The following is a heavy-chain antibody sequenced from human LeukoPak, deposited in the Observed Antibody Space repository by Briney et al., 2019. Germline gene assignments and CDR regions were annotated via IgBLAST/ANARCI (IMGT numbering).Heavy chain of an antibody. CDR2: ISSSSSSI. D-gene: IGHD3-10*02. Sequence: PGGSLRLSCPAYGFTFSSYSMNWVRQAQGKGLEWVSSISSSSSSIYYADSLKGRFTISRDNAKNSLYLQMNSLRAEDTAVYYCCGGVRGGAFDIWGQGTMVTVSS. CDR1: GFTFSSYS. J-gene: IGHJ3*02. CDR3: CGGVRGGAFDI. V-gene: IGHV3-21*01.